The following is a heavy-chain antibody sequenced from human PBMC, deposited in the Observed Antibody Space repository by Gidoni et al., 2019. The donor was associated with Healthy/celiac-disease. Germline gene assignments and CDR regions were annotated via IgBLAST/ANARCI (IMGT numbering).Heavy chain of an antibody. CDR3: TRHRPPRVTSPSLDY. V-gene: IGHV3-73*01. CDR2: IRSKANSYAT. J-gene: IGHJ4*02. Sequence: EVQLVESGGGLVQPGGSLKLSCAASGFTFSASAMHWVRQASGKGLEWVGRIRSKANSYATAYAASVKGRFTISRDDSKNTAYLQMNSLKTEDTAVYYCTRHRPPRVTSPSLDYWGQGTLVTVSS. D-gene: IGHD4-17*01. CDR1: GFTFSASA.